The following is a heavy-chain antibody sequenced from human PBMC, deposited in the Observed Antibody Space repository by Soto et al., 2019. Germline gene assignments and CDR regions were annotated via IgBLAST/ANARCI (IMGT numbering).Heavy chain of an antibody. CDR3: ARDQGFRVVINSNWFDP. J-gene: IGHJ5*02. V-gene: IGHV1-18*01. Sequence: SVNVSCKSSVYTSSRYGIMWVRQAPGQGLEWMGWISAYNGNTNSAEKLRGRLTMTTDASTTTAYMELRRLRSDDTAIYYCARDQGFRVVINSNWFDPWGQGTLVTGSS. CDR1: VYTSSRYG. D-gene: IGHD2-21*01. CDR2: ISAYNGNT.